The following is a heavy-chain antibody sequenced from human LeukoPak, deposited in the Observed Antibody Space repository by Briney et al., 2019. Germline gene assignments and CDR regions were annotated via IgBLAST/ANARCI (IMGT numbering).Heavy chain of an antibody. V-gene: IGHV3-30*03. CDR3: ARDATAAGTWYFDY. D-gene: IGHD6-13*01. Sequence: GGSLRLSCAASGFTFSNRGMHWVRQAPGKGLEWMSSMSSDEKNEYYADSVKGRFTISRGNSKKTLYLQMNDLRVDDTAVYFCARDATAAGTWYFDYWGMGALVTVSS. CDR1: GFTFSNRG. CDR2: MSSDEKNE. J-gene: IGHJ4*02.